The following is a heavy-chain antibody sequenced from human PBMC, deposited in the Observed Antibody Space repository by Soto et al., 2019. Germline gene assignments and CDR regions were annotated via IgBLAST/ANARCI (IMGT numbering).Heavy chain of an antibody. D-gene: IGHD2-21*02. J-gene: IGHJ5*02. CDR1: GGSISSSNW. CDR2: IYHSGSP. Sequence: QVQLQESGPGLVKPSGTPSLTCAVSGGSISSSNWWSWVRQPPGKGLEWIGEIYHSGSPNYNPSLQGRVTIAVDKSKNPFSLRLSSVTAADTAVYYCASVVVTAWYNWFDPGGQGTLVTVSS. V-gene: IGHV4-4*02. CDR3: ASVVVTAWYNWFDP.